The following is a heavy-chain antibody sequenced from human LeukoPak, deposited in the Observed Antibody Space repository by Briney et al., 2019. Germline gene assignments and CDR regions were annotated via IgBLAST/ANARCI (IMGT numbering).Heavy chain of an antibody. Sequence: GGSLSLSCAASGFTFSAYVLTWVRQAPGEGLEWVSSITGGGDTYYAESVKGRFTITRDKSQKTLYLQISSLRPEDTARYYCAKWAGDETYSSTYYGPLDHWGQGTQVTVSS. J-gene: IGHJ4*02. CDR2: ITGGGDT. CDR3: AKWAGDETYSSTYYGPLDH. CDR1: GFTFSAYV. V-gene: IGHV3-23*01. D-gene: IGHD3-3*01.